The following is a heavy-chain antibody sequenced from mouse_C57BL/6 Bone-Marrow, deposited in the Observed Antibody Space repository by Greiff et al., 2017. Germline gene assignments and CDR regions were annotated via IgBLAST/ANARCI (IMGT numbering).Heavy chain of an antibody. V-gene: IGHV5-6*02. J-gene: IGHJ3*01. Sequence: EVKLVESGGDLVKPGGSLKLSCAASGFTFSSYGMSWVRPTPDKRLEWVATISSGGSYTYYPDSVKGRFTISRDNAKNTLYLQMSRLKSEDTAMYYCARRGLRVSAWFAYWGQGTLVTVSA. CDR2: ISSGGSYT. D-gene: IGHD2-4*01. CDR1: GFTFSSYG. CDR3: ARRGLRVSAWFAY.